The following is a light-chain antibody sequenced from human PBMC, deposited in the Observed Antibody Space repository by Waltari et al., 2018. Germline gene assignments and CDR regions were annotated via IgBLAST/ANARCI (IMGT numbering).Light chain of an antibody. Sequence: QSALTQPASVSGSPGQSITISCTGTTTDVGAYNYVSWYQQHPGKAPKLIIYDVTSRPSGVSNRFSGSKSGNTAALTISGLQAEDEADYYCSSYTTTSTLFGGGTKLTVL. CDR3: SSYTTTSTL. CDR2: DVT. CDR1: TTDVGAYNY. V-gene: IGLV2-14*03. J-gene: IGLJ2*01.